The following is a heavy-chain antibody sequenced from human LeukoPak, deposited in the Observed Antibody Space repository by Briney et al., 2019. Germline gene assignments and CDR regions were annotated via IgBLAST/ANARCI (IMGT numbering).Heavy chain of an antibody. D-gene: IGHD3-10*01. CDR1: GFTFSDYY. CDR2: ISSSGSTI. V-gene: IGHV3-11*01. J-gene: IGHJ5*02. Sequence: GGSLRLSCAASGFTFSDYYMSWIRQAPGKGLEWVSYISSSGSTIYYADSVKGRFTISRDNAKNSLYLQMNSLRAEDTAVYYCALLAKYYPIPAWGQGTLVTVSS. CDR3: ALLAKYYPIPA.